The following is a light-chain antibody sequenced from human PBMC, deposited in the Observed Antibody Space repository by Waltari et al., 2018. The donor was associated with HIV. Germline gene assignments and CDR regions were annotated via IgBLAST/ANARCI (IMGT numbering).Light chain of an antibody. CDR2: EIS. J-gene: IGLJ1*01. V-gene: IGLV2-23*02. CDR1: RSDVGSYNV. Sequence: QSALTQPASVSGSPGQSITISCAGTRSDVGSYNVVSWYQQHPGKAPKLMIYEISKRPSGVSNRFSGSKSGNTASLTISGLQAEDEADYYCCSYAGSSTHVFGTGTKVTVL. CDR3: CSYAGSSTHV.